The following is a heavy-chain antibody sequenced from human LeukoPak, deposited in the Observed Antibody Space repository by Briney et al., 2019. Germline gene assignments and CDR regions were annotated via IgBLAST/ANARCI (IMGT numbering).Heavy chain of an antibody. CDR1: GGSFSGYY. V-gene: IGHV4-34*01. Sequence: PSETLSLTCAVYGGSFSGYYWSWIRQPPGKGLEWIGETNHGGTTKYNPSLKSRVTISVDTSKNQFSLRVSSVTAADAAVYYCARLGYNYSYTGEMYYYYYMDVWGKGTPVTVSS. CDR2: TNHGGTT. J-gene: IGHJ6*03. D-gene: IGHD1-1*01. CDR3: ARLGYNYSYTGEMYYYYYMDV.